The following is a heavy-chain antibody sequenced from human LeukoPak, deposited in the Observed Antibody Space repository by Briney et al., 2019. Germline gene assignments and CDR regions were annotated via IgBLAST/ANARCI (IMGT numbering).Heavy chain of an antibody. CDR1: GYSFTSYW. CDR2: TYPGDSDT. CDR3: ARSLGTYYYDSSVDYYGMDV. J-gene: IGHJ6*02. V-gene: IGHV5-51*01. Sequence: GESLKISCKGSGYSFTSYWIGWVRQMPGKGLEWMGITYPGDSDTRYSPSFQGQVTISADKSISTAYLQWSSLKASDTAMYYCARSLGTYYYDSSVDYYGMDVWGQGTTVTVSS. D-gene: IGHD3-22*01.